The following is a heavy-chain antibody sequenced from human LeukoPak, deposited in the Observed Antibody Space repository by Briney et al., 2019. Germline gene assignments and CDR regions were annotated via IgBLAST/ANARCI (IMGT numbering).Heavy chain of an antibody. V-gene: IGHV4-39*07. J-gene: IGHJ3*02. D-gene: IGHD1-26*01. CDR3: ARLVGATDAFDI. Sequence: SETLSLTCTVSGGSISSSSYYWGWIRQPPGKGLEWIGNIYYSGSTYYNPSLKSRVTISVDTSKNQFSLKLSSVTAADTAVYYCARLVGATDAFDIWGQGTMVTVSS. CDR1: GGSISSSSYY. CDR2: IYYSGST.